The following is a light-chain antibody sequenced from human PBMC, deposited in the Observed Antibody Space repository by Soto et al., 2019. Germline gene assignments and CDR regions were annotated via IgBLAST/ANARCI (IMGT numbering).Light chain of an antibody. Sequence: EIVLTQSPGTLSLSPEERATLSCRASQSISSSYLAWYQQKPGQAPRLLIYGASSRATAIPDRCSGGGSGTAFTLTISSLEPDDFAVYYCQQFGTSPWTFGQGTKVEIK. CDR2: GAS. CDR1: QSISSSY. J-gene: IGKJ1*01. V-gene: IGKV3-20*01. CDR3: QQFGTSPWT.